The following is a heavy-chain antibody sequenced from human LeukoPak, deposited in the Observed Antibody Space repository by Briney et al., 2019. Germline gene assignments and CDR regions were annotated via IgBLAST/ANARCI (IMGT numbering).Heavy chain of an antibody. CDR3: ARDEAAAGTDY. CDR1: GFTFNSYW. J-gene: IGHJ4*02. CDR2: INRDGSHT. Sequence: GGSLRLSCAASGFTFNSYWMHWVRQAPGKGLVWVSRINRDGSHTKYADSVKGRFTISRDNAKNTLYLQMNSLRAEDTAVYYCARDEAAAGTDYWGQGTLVTVST. V-gene: IGHV3-74*01. D-gene: IGHD6-13*01.